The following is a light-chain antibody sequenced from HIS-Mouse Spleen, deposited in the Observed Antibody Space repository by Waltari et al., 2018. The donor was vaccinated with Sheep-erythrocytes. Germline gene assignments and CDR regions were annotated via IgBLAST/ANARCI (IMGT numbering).Light chain of an antibody. J-gene: IGLJ2*01. CDR2: EVS. CDR1: SSDVGGYNY. Sequence: QSALTQPPSASGSPGQSVTISCTGTSSDVGGYNYVSWYQQHPGKAPTPMIYEVSKRPSGVTDRFSGSKAGNTASLTVAGLQAEDEADYYCSSYAGSNIVVFGGGTKLTVL. CDR3: SSYAGSNIVV. V-gene: IGLV2-8*01.